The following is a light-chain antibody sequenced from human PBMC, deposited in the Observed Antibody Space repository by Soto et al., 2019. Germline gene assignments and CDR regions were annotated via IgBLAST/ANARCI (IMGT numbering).Light chain of an antibody. Sequence: EIVLTQSPATLSLSPGERATLSCRASQSVSSNLACYQQKPCQAPRLLIYDASNRATGIPARFSGSGSGTDFTLTISSLEPEDFAVYCCQQRSNWPLTFGGGTKVEIK. V-gene: IGKV3-11*01. CDR3: QQRSNWPLT. CDR1: QSVSSN. J-gene: IGKJ4*01. CDR2: DAS.